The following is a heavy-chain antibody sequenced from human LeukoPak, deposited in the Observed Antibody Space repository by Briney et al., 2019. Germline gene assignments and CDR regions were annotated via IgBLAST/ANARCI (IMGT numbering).Heavy chain of an antibody. Sequence: SETLSLTCAVYGGSFSGYYWSWIRQSPGKGLEWVAYIYNRGSTNSNPSLQSRVTISVDTSKNQFSLNLSSVTAADTAIYYCARHVLGGYNLHDGYFDYWGQGTLVAVSS. CDR2: IYNRGST. V-gene: IGHV4-34*11. CDR1: GGSFSGYY. D-gene: IGHD1-1*01. CDR3: ARHVLGGYNLHDGYFDY. J-gene: IGHJ4*03.